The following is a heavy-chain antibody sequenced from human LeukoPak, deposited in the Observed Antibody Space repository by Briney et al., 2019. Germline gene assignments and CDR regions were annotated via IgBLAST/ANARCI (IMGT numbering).Heavy chain of an antibody. CDR2: INHSGST. J-gene: IGHJ4*02. CDR1: GGSFSGYY. Sequence: PSETLSLTCAVYGGSFSGYYWSWIRQPRGKGLEWIGEINHSGSTNYNPSLKSRVTISVDTSKNQFSLKLSSVTAADTAVYYCARGSLLYYYDSSGYSDYWGQGTLVTVSS. D-gene: IGHD3-22*01. V-gene: IGHV4-34*01. CDR3: ARGSLLYYYDSSGYSDY.